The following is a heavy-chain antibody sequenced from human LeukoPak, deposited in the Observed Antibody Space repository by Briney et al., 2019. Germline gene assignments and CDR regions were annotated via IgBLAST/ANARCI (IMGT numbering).Heavy chain of an antibody. D-gene: IGHD6-13*01. V-gene: IGHV1-2*02. J-gene: IGHJ3*02. CDR3: ASIGGIVASGPFDI. CDR2: INPNSGGT. Sequence: ASVKVSCKASGYSFTGYYMHWVRQASGQGLEWMGWINPNSGGTNYAQKFQGRVTMTRDTSISTAYMELSRLRSDDTAVYYCASIGGIVASGPFDIWGQGPMVSVSS. CDR1: GYSFTGYY.